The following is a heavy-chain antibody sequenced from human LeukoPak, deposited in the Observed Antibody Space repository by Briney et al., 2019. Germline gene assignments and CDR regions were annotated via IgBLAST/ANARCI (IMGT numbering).Heavy chain of an antibody. CDR2: INPNSGGT. V-gene: IGHV1-2*02. CDR1: GYTFTGYY. Sequence: ASVKVSCKASGYTFTGYYMLWVRQAPGQGLEWMGWINPNSGGTNYAQKFQGRVTMTRDTSISTAYMELSRLRSDDTAVYYCARERGGITMTPAYAFDIWGQGTMVTVSS. J-gene: IGHJ3*02. D-gene: IGHD3-22*01. CDR3: ARERGGITMTPAYAFDI.